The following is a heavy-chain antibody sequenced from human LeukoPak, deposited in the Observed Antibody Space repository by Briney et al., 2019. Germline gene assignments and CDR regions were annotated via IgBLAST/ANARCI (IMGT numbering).Heavy chain of an antibody. CDR3: AKRVDYYDSSGYRSFDY. Sequence: SVKVSCKSSGYTFTSYGISWVRQAPGQGLEWMGRIIPIFGTANYAQKFQGRVTITTDESTSTAYMELSSLRSEDTAVYYCAKRVDYYDSSGYRSFDYWGQGTLVTVSS. CDR1: GYTFTSYG. CDR2: IIPIFGTA. J-gene: IGHJ4*02. V-gene: IGHV1-69*05. D-gene: IGHD3-22*01.